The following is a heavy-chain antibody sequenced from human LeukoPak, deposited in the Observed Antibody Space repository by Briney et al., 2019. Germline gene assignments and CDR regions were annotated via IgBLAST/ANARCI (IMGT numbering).Heavy chain of an antibody. CDR1: GFTFSSYS. CDR3: ARDFGNLGDY. J-gene: IGHJ4*02. D-gene: IGHD1-26*01. CDR2: ISSSSSYI. Sequence: GGSLRLSCAASGFTFSSYSMNWVRQAPGKGLEWVSSISSSSSYIYYADSVKGRFTISGDNAKNSLYLQMNSLRAEDTAVYYCARDFGNLGDYWGQGTLVTVSS. V-gene: IGHV3-21*01.